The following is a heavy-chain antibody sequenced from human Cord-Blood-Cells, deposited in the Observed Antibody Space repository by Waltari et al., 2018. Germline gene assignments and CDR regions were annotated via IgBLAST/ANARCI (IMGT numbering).Heavy chain of an antibody. D-gene: IGHD2-8*02. CDR1: GYTFPGYQ. Sequence: QVQLVQSGAEVKKPGASVKASCKACGYTFPGYQMPCVPSAPGPGLEWMGWINPNSGGTNYAQKFQGWVTMTRDTSISTAYMGLSRLRSDDTAVYYCARGYCTGGVCYTYHFDYWGQGTLVTVSS. CDR3: ARGYCTGGVCYTYHFDY. CDR2: INPNSGGT. V-gene: IGHV1-2*04. J-gene: IGHJ4*02.